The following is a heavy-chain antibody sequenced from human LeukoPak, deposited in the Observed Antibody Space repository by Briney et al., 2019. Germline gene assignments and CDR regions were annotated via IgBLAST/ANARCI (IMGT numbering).Heavy chain of an antibody. V-gene: IGHV4-4*02. J-gene: IGHJ3*02. CDR3: ACRGYSYGYPDAFDI. CDR1: GGSISSNNW. CDR2: IYHSGST. D-gene: IGHD5-18*01. Sequence: SEALSLICAVSGGSISSNNWWSWVRQPPGKGLEWIGEIYHSGSTNYNPSLKSRVTISVDKSKNQFSLKLSSVTAADTAVYYCACRGYSYGYPDAFDIWGQGTMVTVSS.